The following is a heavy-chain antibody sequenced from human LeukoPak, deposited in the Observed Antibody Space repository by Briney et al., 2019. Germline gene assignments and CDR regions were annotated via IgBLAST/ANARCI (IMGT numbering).Heavy chain of an antibody. CDR2: INSDGSST. J-gene: IGHJ4*02. CDR1: GFTFSNYW. CDR3: AKGGATVIDY. Sequence: GGSLRLSCAASGFTFSNYWLHWVRQAPGKGLVWVSRINSDGSSTTSADSVKGRFTISRDNAKNTLYLQMNSLRAEDTAVYYCAKGGATVIDYWGQGTLVTVSS. D-gene: IGHD4-17*01. V-gene: IGHV3-74*01.